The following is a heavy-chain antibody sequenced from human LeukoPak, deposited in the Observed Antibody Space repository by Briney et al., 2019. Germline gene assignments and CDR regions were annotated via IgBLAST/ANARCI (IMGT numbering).Heavy chain of an antibody. Sequence: PGGSLRLSCAASGFTFSSYGMHWVRQAPGKGLEWVAVIWYDGSNKYSADSVKGRFTISRDNSKYTLYLQMNSLRAEDTAVYYCAKGWRGDYAPVYFDYWGQGTLVTVSS. CDR2: IWYDGSNK. CDR3: AKGWRGDYAPVYFDY. D-gene: IGHD4-17*01. J-gene: IGHJ4*02. CDR1: GFTFSSYG. V-gene: IGHV3-33*06.